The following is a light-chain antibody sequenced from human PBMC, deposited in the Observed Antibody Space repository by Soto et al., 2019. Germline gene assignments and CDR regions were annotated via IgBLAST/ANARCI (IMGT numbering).Light chain of an antibody. Sequence: DIQMTQSPSSLSASVGDRVTITCRASQSISSYLNWYQQKPGKAPKLLIYAASSLQSGGPSRCSGSGSGTDFTLTISSLQPEDFATYYCQQSYSTLTFGGGTRVDIK. V-gene: IGKV1-39*01. CDR1: QSISSY. CDR2: AAS. J-gene: IGKJ4*01. CDR3: QQSYSTLT.